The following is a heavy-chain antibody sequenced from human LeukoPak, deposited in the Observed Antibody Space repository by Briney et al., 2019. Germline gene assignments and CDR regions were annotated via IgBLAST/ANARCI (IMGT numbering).Heavy chain of an antibody. CDR3: ARAARSYYVPFDY. Sequence: PSETLSLTCTVSGGSISSGGYYWSWIRQHPGKGLEWIGYIYYSGSTYYNPSLKSRVTISVDTSKNQFSLKLSSVTAADTAVYYCARAARSYYVPFDYWGQGTLVTVSS. V-gene: IGHV4-31*03. CDR1: GGSISSGGYY. D-gene: IGHD1-26*01. J-gene: IGHJ4*02. CDR2: IYYSGST.